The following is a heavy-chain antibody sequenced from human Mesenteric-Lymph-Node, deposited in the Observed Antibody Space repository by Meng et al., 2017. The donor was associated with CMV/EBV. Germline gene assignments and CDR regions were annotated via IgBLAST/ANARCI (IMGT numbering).Heavy chain of an antibody. V-gene: IGHV4-61*01. CDR1: GDSVSSGSSY. D-gene: IGHD3-10*01. J-gene: IGHJ4*02. CDR2: IYYSGST. Sequence: TVSGDSVSSGSSYWSWVRQPPGKGLEWIGHIYYSGSTDNNPSLTSQVTILVDTSKNQFSLNLNSVTAADTAVYYCARVKGRTGYFDSWGQGTLVTVSS. CDR3: ARVKGRTGYFDS.